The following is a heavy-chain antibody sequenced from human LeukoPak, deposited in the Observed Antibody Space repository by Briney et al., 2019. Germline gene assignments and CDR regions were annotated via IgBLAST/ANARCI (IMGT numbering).Heavy chain of an antibody. CDR1: GGSISSYY. CDR3: ARGSVAYYDFWSGYYTPYYFDY. Sequence: SETLSLTCTVSGGSISSYYWSWIRQPAGKGLEWIGRIYTSGSTNYNPSLKSRVTMSVDTSKNQFSLKLSSVTAADTAVYYCARGSVAYYDFWSGYYTPYYFDYWGQGTLVTVSS. J-gene: IGHJ4*02. D-gene: IGHD3-3*01. V-gene: IGHV4-4*07. CDR2: IYTSGST.